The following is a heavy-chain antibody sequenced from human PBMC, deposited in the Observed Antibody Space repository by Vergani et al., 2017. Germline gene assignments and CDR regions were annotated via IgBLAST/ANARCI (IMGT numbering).Heavy chain of an antibody. D-gene: IGHD3-22*01. CDR1: GFTFSSYS. J-gene: IGHJ3*02. V-gene: IGHV3-7*01. CDR2: IKQDGSEK. CDR3: ARPYYDSSADDAFDI. Sequence: EVQLVESGGGLVKPGGSLRLSCAASGFTFSSYSMNWVRQAPGKGLEWVANIKQDGSEKYYVDSVKGRFTISRDNAKNSLYLQMNSLRAEDTAVYYCARPYYDSSADDAFDIWGQGTMVTVSS.